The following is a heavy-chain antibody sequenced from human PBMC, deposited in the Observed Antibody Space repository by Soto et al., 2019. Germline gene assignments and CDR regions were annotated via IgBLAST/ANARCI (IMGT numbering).Heavy chain of an antibody. D-gene: IGHD6-19*01. CDR1: GYTFTSYA. CDR3: ATGNTGLEYCSGWDYFDD. CDR2: INAGNGNT. V-gene: IGHV1-3*01. Sequence: ASVKVSCKASGYTFTSYAMHWVRQAPGQRLEWMGWINAGNGNTKYSQKVQGRVTITGDTSARTAYTEQSTQRHDSLAVYSCATGNTGLEYCSGWDYFDDWGQGTLVTVSS. J-gene: IGHJ4*02.